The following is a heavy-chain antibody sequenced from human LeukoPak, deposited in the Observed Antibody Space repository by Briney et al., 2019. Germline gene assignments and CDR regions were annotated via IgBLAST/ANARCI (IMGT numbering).Heavy chain of an antibody. CDR1: GYTFTGYY. V-gene: IGHV3-33*01. J-gene: IGHJ6*02. CDR2: IWYDGSNK. CDR3: ARVPSAGPYYYYGMDV. D-gene: IGHD6-13*01. Sequence: SCKASGYTFTGYYMHWVRQAPGKGLEWVAVIWYDGSNKYYADSVRGRFTISRDNSKNTLYLQMNSLRAEDTAVYYCARVPSAGPYYYYGMDVWGQGTTVTVSS.